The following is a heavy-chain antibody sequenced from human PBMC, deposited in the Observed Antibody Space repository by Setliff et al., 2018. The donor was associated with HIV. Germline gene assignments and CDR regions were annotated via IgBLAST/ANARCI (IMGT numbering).Heavy chain of an antibody. CDR1: GFTFSDYY. CDR3: ARGGATILAGFDY. J-gene: IGHJ4*02. D-gene: IGHD1-26*01. V-gene: IGHV3-11*04. CDR2: ISSSSTI. Sequence: GGSLRLSCAASGFTFSDYYMNWVRQAPGKGLEWVSSISSSSTIYYADSVKGRFTISRDNAKNSLYLQMNSLRAEDTAVYYCARGGATILAGFDYWGQGALVTVSS.